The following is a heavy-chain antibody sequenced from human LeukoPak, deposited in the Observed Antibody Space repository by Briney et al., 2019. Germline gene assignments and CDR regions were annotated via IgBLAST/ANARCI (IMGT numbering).Heavy chain of an antibody. CDR3: ARVSGYSGYEAVDY. Sequence: NPSETLSLTCDVSGDSISTSSFYWVWIRQPPGKGLEWIGYIYYSGSTNYNPSLKSRVTISVDTSKNQFSLKLSSVTAADTAVYYCARVSGYSGYEAVDYWGQGTLVTVSS. J-gene: IGHJ4*02. CDR2: IYYSGST. D-gene: IGHD5-12*01. CDR1: GDSISTSSFY. V-gene: IGHV4-61*05.